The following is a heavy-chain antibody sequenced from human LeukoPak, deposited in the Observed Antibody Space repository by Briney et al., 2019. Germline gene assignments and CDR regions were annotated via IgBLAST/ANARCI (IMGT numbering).Heavy chain of an antibody. J-gene: IGHJ4*02. CDR3: AKGDYGDYRPPPDD. D-gene: IGHD4-17*01. CDR2: ISAGGGST. V-gene: IGHV3-23*01. Sequence: PGGSLRLSCAASGFTFSTYAMSWVRQAPGKGLEWVSGISAGGGSTYYADSVKGRFTISRDNSKNTLYLQMNSLRAEDTAVYYCAKGDYGDYRPPPDDWGQESLVTVSS. CDR1: GFTFSTYA.